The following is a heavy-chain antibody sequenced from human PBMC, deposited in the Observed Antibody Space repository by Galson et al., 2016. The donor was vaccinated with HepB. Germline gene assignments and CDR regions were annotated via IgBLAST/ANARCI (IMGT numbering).Heavy chain of an antibody. CDR2: IKTDG. V-gene: IGHV3-74*01. J-gene: IGHJ3*01. CDR3: ARDGLGAFDL. D-gene: IGHD7-27*01. CDR1: GFTFSRHW. Sequence: SLRLSCAASGFTFSRHWMHWVRQAPGKGLVWVSRIKTDGTYADSLEGRFTSTRDNAENTLYLDMNSLRVEDTAIYYCARDGLGAFDLWGRGTMVTVSS.